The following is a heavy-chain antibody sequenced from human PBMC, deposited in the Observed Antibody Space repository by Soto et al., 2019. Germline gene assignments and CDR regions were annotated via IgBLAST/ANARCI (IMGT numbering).Heavy chain of an antibody. CDR3: ARDFDSSSWFSAFDY. J-gene: IGHJ4*02. V-gene: IGHV3-30-3*01. CDR1: GFTFSSYA. CDR2: ISYDGSNK. Sequence: QVQLVESGGGVVQPGRSLRLSCAASGFTFSSYAMHWVRQAPGKGLEWVAVISYDGSNKYYADSVKGRFTISRDNSKNTLYLQMNSLRAEDTAVYYCARDFDSSSWFSAFDYWGQGNLVTVSS. D-gene: IGHD6-13*01.